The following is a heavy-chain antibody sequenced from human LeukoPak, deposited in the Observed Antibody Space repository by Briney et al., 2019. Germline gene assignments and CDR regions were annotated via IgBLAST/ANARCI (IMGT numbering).Heavy chain of an antibody. CDR1: GYSISSGYY. D-gene: IGHD3-3*01. CDR2: IYHSGST. CDR3: ARDSSLPIFGAVTIFDY. J-gene: IGHJ4*02. Sequence: SETLSLTCTVSGYSISSGYYWGWIRQPPGKGLEWIGSIYHSGSTYYNPSLKSRVTIAVDTSKNQFSLKLSSVTAADTAVYYCARDSSLPIFGAVTIFDYWGQRTLVTVSS. V-gene: IGHV4-38-2*02.